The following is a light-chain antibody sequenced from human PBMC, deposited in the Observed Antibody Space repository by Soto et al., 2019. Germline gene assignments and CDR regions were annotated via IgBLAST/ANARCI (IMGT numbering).Light chain of an antibody. Sequence: QSALTQPASVSGSPGQSITISCTGTSNDIGGYNFVSWYQHHPGKAPKLIINEVFNRPSGVSNRFSASKSGNTASLTISGLQAEDEADYYCSSYTSSFTYVFGPGTKVTVL. CDR3: SSYTSSFTYV. J-gene: IGLJ1*01. CDR2: EVF. V-gene: IGLV2-14*01. CDR1: SNDIGGYNF.